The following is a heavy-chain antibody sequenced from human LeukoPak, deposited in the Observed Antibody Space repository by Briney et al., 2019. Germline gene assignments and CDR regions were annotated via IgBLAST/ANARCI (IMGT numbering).Heavy chain of an antibody. V-gene: IGHV1-69*04. J-gene: IGHJ4*02. CDR3: ARLYYYDSSGSFDY. Sequence: SVKVSCKASGGTFSSYAISWVRQAPGQGLEWMGRIIPIPGIANYAQKFQGRVTITADKSTSTAYMELSSLRSEDTAVYYCARLYYYDSSGSFDYWGQGTLVTVSS. CDR2: IIPIPGIA. D-gene: IGHD3-22*01. CDR1: GGTFSSYA.